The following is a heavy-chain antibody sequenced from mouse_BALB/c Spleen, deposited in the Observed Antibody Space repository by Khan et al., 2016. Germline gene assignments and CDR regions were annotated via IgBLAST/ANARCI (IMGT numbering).Heavy chain of an antibody. CDR2: INPGSGGT. CDR1: GYAFTNYL. J-gene: IGHJ3*01. D-gene: IGHD2-2*01. Sequence: QVQLQQPGAELVRPGTSVTVSCKASGYAFTNYLIEWVKQRPGQGLEWIGVINPGSGGTHYNEKFKGKATLTADKSSSTAYMQLSSLTSDDSAVFFCARSDGYDVGYAYWGQGTLVTVSA. CDR3: ARSDGYDVGYAY. V-gene: IGHV1-54*01.